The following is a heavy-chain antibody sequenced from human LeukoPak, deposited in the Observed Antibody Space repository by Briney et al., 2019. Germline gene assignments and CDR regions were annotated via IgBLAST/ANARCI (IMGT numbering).Heavy chain of an antibody. V-gene: IGHV3-11*04. CDR3: ARDQVSIAGTGIDY. CDR1: GFTFGDYY. D-gene: IGHD6-13*01. CDR2: ISSSGNSI. J-gene: IGHJ4*02. Sequence: PGGSLRLSCAASGFTFGDYYMSWIRRAPGKGLEWVSYISSSGNSISYADSVKGRFTISRDNAKNSLFLQMNSLRAEDTAVYYCARDQVSIAGTGIDYWGQGTLVTVSS.